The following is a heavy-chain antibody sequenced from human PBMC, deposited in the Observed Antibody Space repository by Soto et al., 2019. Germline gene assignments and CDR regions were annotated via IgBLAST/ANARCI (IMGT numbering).Heavy chain of an antibody. CDR1: GYIFTDSH. Sequence: QVQLVQSGTEVKKPGASVKVSCKASGYIFTDSHIHWVRQASGQGLEWLGWINPKTGDTHYPQKFQGRIIMTRDTSITTAHMELTNLTSDDTAVYYCERDPPRFFTSSPEGAGLWGQGTLVTVSS. CDR3: ERDPPRFFTSSPEGAGL. V-gene: IGHV1-2*02. D-gene: IGHD6-6*01. J-gene: IGHJ4*02. CDR2: INPKTGDT.